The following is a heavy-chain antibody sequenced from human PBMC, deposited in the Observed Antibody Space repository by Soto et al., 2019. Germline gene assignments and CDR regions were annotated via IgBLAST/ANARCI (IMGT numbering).Heavy chain of an antibody. D-gene: IGHD2-15*01. V-gene: IGHV3-20*01. CDR2: INWNGGSK. Sequence: EVQLVESGGGVVRPGGSLRLSCAASGFTFDDYGMSWVRQAPGKGLEWVSGINWNGGSKGYADSVKGRFTISRDNAKNTLYLQMNCLRAEDTALYHCARDLGYCSGGSCYENWFDPWGQGTLVTVSS. CDR1: GFTFDDYG. CDR3: ARDLGYCSGGSCYENWFDP. J-gene: IGHJ5*02.